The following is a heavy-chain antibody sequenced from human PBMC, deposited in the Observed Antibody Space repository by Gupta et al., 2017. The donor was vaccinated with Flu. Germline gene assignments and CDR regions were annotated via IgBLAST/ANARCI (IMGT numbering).Heavy chain of an antibody. CDR3: ARNSGEWAN. D-gene: IGHD1-26*01. Sequence: QVQLVQSGAEVKNPGASVKVSCKASGYTFTSYYKHWVRQAPGQGLEWMGMNNPSGGSTSYAQKFQGRVTMTRETSTRTVYMEVRSLRSEYTAVYYCARNSGEWANWGQGTLVTVSS. J-gene: IGHJ4*02. CDR1: GYTFTSYY. CDR2: NNPSGGST. V-gene: IGHV1-46*01.